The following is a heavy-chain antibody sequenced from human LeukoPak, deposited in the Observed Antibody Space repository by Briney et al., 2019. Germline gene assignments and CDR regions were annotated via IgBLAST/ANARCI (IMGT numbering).Heavy chain of an antibody. CDR2: IYHSGST. CDR1: GYSISSGYY. Sequence: PSETLSLTCTVSGYSISSGYYWGWIRQPPGKGLEWIGSIYHSGSTYYNPSLKSRVTISVDTSKNQFSLKLSSVTAADTAVYYCARGSPSYDYVWGSYRSAHYFDYWGQGTLVTISS. J-gene: IGHJ4*02. CDR3: ARGSPSYDYVWGSYRSAHYFDY. V-gene: IGHV4-38-2*02. D-gene: IGHD3-16*02.